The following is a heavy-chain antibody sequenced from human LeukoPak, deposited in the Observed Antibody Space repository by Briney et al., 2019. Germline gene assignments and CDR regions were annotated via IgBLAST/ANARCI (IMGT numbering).Heavy chain of an antibody. CDR3: ARVNTQGVPSP. D-gene: IGHD2-15*01. CDR1: GGSISSSDYY. Sequence: EASETLSLTCTVSGGSISSSDYYWGWIRQPPGKGLEWIASIYYRGTTHYNPSHQSRVTMSVDTSKNQFSLKLSSVTAADTAVYYCARVNTQGVPSPWGQGILVTVSS. V-gene: IGHV4-39*01. CDR2: IYYRGTT. J-gene: IGHJ5*02.